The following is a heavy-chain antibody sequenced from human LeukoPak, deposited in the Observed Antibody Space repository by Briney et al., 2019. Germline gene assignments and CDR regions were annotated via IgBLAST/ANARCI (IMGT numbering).Heavy chain of an antibody. J-gene: IGHJ4*02. V-gene: IGHV4-39*01. CDR2: IYYSGST. CDR1: GGSISSSSYY. CDR3: ARLLIVVVPAAIRMGEFDY. Sequence: PSETLSLTCTVSGGSISSSSYYWGWIRQPPGKGLEWIGSIYYSGSTYYNPSLKSRVTISVDTSKNQFSLKLSSVTAADTAVYYCARLLIVVVPAAIRMGEFDYWGQGTLVTVSS. D-gene: IGHD2-2*01.